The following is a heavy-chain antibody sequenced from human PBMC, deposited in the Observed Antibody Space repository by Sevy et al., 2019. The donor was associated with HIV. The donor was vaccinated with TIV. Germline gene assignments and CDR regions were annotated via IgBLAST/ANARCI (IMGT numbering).Heavy chain of an antibody. Sequence: GGSLRRSCATSGFTVSSYYMSWVRQAPGKGLEWVSLIYSGGNTYYADSVKGRFTISRDNSKNTLYLQMNSLRAEDTAVYYCARGLFGTSSYWGQGTLVTVSS. J-gene: IGHJ4*02. V-gene: IGHV3-53*01. CDR2: IYSGGNT. CDR1: GFTVSSYY. CDR3: ARGLFGTSSY. D-gene: IGHD6-13*01.